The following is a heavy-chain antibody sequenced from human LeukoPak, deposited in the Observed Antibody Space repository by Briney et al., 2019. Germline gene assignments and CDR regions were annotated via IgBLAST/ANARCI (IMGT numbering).Heavy chain of an antibody. J-gene: IGHJ4*02. CDR2: IFYTGAT. CDR3: ARGPTYYSGSGSLDY. D-gene: IGHD3-10*01. V-gene: IGHV4-39*07. CDR1: GGSISSSSYY. Sequence: PSETLSLTCTVSGGSISSSSYYWGWIRQPPGKGLEWIGSIFYTGATYYNSSLKSRLTISVDTSKDQFSLKLNSVTAADTAEYYCARGPTYYSGSGSLDYWGQGTLVTVSS.